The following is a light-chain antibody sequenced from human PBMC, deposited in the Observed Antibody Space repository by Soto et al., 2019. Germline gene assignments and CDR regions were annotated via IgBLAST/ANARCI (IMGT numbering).Light chain of an antibody. J-gene: IGKJ5*01. Sequence: EIAMKQSQATMHVSVGDRATXSCRASQSVSSNLAWYQQKPGLGPRLLSYGASTRANGIPDRFSRRGSGTEFTLTISSLQSEDFAVYYCQQYDNWPTFGQGTRLEIK. CDR1: QSVSSN. CDR2: GAS. CDR3: QQYDNWPT. V-gene: IGKV3-15*01.